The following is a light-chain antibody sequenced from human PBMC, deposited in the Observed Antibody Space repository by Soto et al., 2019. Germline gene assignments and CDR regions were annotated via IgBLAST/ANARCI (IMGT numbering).Light chain of an antibody. CDR3: CPFAGSSTFVV. CDR1: SSDVGSYNL. J-gene: IGLJ2*01. Sequence: QSALTQPASVSGSPGQSITISCTGTSSDVGSYNLVSWYQQHPGKAPKLMIYEGSKRPSGVSNRFSGSKSGNTASLTISGLQRGNGADYYCCPFAGSSTFVVFGGGTKPTVL. CDR2: EGS. V-gene: IGLV2-23*03.